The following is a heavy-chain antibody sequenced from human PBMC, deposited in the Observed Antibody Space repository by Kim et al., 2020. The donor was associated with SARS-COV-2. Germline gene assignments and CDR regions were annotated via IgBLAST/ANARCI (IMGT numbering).Heavy chain of an antibody. D-gene: IGHD6-6*01. Sequence: SETLSLTCAVYGGSFSGYYWSWIRQPPGKGLEWIGEINHSGSTNYNPSLKSRVTISVDTSKNQFSLKLSSVTAADTAVYYCATRDSSSVDYWGQGTLVTV. J-gene: IGHJ4*02. CDR1: GGSFSGYY. V-gene: IGHV4-34*01. CDR3: ATRDSSSVDY. CDR2: INHSGST.